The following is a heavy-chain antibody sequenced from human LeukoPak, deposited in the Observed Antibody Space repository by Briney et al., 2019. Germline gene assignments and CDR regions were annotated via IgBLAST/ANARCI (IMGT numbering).Heavy chain of an antibody. Sequence: PGRSLRLSCAASGFTFSSYGMHWVRQAPGKGLEWVAVIWYDGSNKYYADSVKGRFTISRDNSKNTLYLQMNSLRAEDTAVYYCAKANYYGSGSLYYYYYYMDVWGKGTTVTVSS. CDR3: AKANYYGSGSLYYYYYYMDV. CDR2: IWYDGSNK. V-gene: IGHV3-33*06. CDR1: GFTFSSYG. J-gene: IGHJ6*03. D-gene: IGHD3-10*01.